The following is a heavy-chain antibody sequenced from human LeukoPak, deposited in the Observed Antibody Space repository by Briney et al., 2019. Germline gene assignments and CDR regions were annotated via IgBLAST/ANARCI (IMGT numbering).Heavy chain of an antibody. CDR1: VGTFSSYA. CDR2: IIPVLGIA. Sequence: GASVKVSCKASVGTFSSYAISWVRQAPGQRREWMGRIIPVLGIANYAQKFQGRVTITADKSTSTAYMELSSLRSEERAVYCCARGGAPNCSGGSCYDYWGQGTLVTVSS. D-gene: IGHD2-15*01. V-gene: IGHV1-69*04. CDR3: ARGGAPNCSGGSCYDY. J-gene: IGHJ4*02.